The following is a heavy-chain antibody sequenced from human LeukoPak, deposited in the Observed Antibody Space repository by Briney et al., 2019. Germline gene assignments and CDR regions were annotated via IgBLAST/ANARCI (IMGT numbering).Heavy chain of an antibody. CDR1: GFTFSSYS. Sequence: GGSLRLSCAASGFTFSSYSMNWVRQAPGKGLEWVSSISSSSYIYYAASVKGRFTISRDNAKISLYLQMNSLRAEDTAVYYCATDRQASFWEKDAFDIWGQGTMVTVSS. D-gene: IGHD3-3*02. CDR3: ATDRQASFWEKDAFDI. CDR2: ISSSSYI. V-gene: IGHV3-21*01. J-gene: IGHJ3*02.